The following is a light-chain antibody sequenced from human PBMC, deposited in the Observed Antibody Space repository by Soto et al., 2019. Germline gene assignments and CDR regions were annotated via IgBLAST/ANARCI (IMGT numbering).Light chain of an antibody. CDR3: NSYVAGSKV. Sequence: QSALTQPPSASGSPGQSVTISCTGTSSDVGKYDYVSWFQHHPGKAPKLIIYEVSKRPSGVPDRFSGSKSGSTASLTVYGLPTDHEAPSYCNSYVAGSKVFGTGTKGTVL. V-gene: IGLV2-8*01. CDR2: EVS. CDR1: SSDVGKYDY. J-gene: IGLJ1*01.